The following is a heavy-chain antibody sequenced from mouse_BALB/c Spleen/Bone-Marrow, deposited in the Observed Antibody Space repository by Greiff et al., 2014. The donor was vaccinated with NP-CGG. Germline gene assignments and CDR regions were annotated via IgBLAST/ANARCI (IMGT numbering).Heavy chain of an antibody. V-gene: IGHV1S56*01. CDR3: ARAPSMDY. J-gene: IGHJ4*01. CDR1: GYTFTSYD. Sequence: QVQLQQSGPELVKPGVLVKISCKASGYTFTSYDINWVKQRPGQGLEWIGWIYPGDGSSKYNEKFKGKATLTAGKSSSTAYMQLSSLTSENSAVYFCARAPSMDYWGQGTSVTVSS. CDR2: IYPGDGSS.